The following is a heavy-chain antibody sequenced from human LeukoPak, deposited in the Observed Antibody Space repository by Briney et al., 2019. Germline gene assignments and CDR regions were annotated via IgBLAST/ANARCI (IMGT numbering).Heavy chain of an antibody. CDR1: GFTFSSYA. D-gene: IGHD6-19*01. J-gene: IGHJ4*02. CDR2: ISYDGSNK. CDR3: AKGLLGSGWYYFDY. V-gene: IGHV3-30-3*01. Sequence: GGSLRLSCAASGFTFSSYAMHWVRQAPGKGLEWVAVISYDGSNKYYADSVKGRFTISRDNSKNTLYLQMNSLRAEDTAVYYCAKGLLGSGWYYFDYWGQGTLVTVSS.